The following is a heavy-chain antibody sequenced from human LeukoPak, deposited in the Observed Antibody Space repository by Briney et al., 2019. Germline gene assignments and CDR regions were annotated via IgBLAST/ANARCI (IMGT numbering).Heavy chain of an antibody. Sequence: GGSLRLSCAASGFTVSSNYMSWVRQAPGKGLEWVSVIYSGGSTYYADSVKGRFTISRDSSKNTLYLQMNSLRAEDTAVYYCAREYCSGGSCYPDYWGQGTLVIVSS. CDR1: GFTVSSNY. CDR3: AREYCSGGSCYPDY. CDR2: IYSGGST. V-gene: IGHV3-53*01. D-gene: IGHD2-15*01. J-gene: IGHJ4*02.